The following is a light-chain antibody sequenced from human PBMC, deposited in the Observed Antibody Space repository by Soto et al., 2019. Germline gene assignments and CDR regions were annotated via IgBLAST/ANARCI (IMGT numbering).Light chain of an antibody. CDR3: CSFAGRSPPTSV. Sequence: VLTQPASVSGSPGQSITISCTGTTSDVGTYNLVSWYQHHPGKAPQLIIFEVTKRPSGVSDRFSGSKSGNTASLTISGLLGEDEADYYCCSFAGRSPPTSVFGTGTKVTVL. CDR1: TSDVGTYNL. V-gene: IGLV2-23*02. J-gene: IGLJ1*01. CDR2: EVT.